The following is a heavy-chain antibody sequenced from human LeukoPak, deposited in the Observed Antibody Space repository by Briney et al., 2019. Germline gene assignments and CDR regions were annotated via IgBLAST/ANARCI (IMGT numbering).Heavy chain of an antibody. D-gene: IGHD6-13*01. CDR1: GGSISSYY. V-gene: IGHV4-59*12. CDR3: ARDPSIAAAARTFDI. Sequence: SETLSLTCTVSGGSISSYYWSWIRQPPGKGLEWIGYIYYSGSTNYNPSLKSRVTISVDTSKNQFSLKLSSVTAADTAVYYCARDPSIAAAARTFDIWGQGTMVTVSS. J-gene: IGHJ3*02. CDR2: IYYSGST.